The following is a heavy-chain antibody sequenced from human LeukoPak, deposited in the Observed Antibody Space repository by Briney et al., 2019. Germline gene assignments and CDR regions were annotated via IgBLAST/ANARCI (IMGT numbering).Heavy chain of an antibody. CDR2: IYYSGST. J-gene: IGHJ3*01. Sequence: SETLSLTCTVSGGSISSYYWSWIRQPPGKGLEWIGSIYYSGSTYYNPSLKSRVTISVDTSKNQFSLKLSSVTAADTAVYYCARGVYNWNYSPWGQGTMVTVSS. CDR1: GGSISSYY. V-gene: IGHV4-59*05. CDR3: ARGVYNWNYSP. D-gene: IGHD1-7*01.